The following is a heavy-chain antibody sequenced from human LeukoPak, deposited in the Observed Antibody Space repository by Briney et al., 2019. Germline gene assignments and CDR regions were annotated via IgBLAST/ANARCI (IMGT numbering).Heavy chain of an antibody. CDR1: GGFISGYY. V-gene: IGHV4-59*01. D-gene: IGHD3-10*01. J-gene: IGHJ5*02. CDR3: ARIRTSTGDSREDSYYYGSGNLHWFDP. Sequence: TPSETLSLTCTVSGGFISGYYWSWVRQPPGKGLEWIGYVSYVGITDYNPSLKSRVTISVDTSMNQFSLRVISVTAADTAVYYCARIRTSTGDSREDSYYYGSGNLHWFDPWGQGTLVTVSS. CDR2: VSYVGIT.